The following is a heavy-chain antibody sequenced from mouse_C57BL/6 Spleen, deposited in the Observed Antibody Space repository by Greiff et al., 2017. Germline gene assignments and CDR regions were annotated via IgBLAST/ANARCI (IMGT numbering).Heavy chain of an antibody. Sequence: VQLQQSGAELVRPGTSVKVSCKASGYAFTNYLIEWVKQRPGQGLEWIGVINPGSGGTNYNEKFKGKATLTADKSSSTDSMQLSSRTSEDSAVYFGARRATFDYGSWYAMDYWGQGTSVTVSS. CDR3: ARRATFDYGSWYAMDY. CDR1: GYAFTNYL. J-gene: IGHJ4*01. V-gene: IGHV1-54*01. D-gene: IGHD1-1*01. CDR2: INPGSGGT.